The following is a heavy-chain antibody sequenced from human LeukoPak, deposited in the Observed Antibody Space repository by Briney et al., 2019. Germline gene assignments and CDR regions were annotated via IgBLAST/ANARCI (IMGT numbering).Heavy chain of an antibody. J-gene: IGHJ6*03. CDR1: GFTFSSYS. V-gene: IGHV3-21*01. D-gene: IGHD3-16*01. Sequence: GGSLRLSCAVSGFTFSSYSMNWVRQAPGKGLEWVSSISSSSSYIYYADSVKGRFTISRDNAKNSLYLQMNSLRAEDTAVYYCAREISLWQTYYYYYMDVWGKGITVTVSS. CDR2: ISSSSSYI. CDR3: AREISLWQTYYYYYMDV.